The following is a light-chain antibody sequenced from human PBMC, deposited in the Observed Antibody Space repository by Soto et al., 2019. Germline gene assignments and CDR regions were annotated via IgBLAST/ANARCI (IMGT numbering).Light chain of an antibody. Sequence: DIQMTQSPSTLSASVGDRVTITCRASQSISSWLAWYQQKPGKAPKLLIYKASSLESGVPSRFSGSGSGTEFTLTISSLQPDDFAPYYCQQYNSYPITFGGGTKVEI. CDR2: KAS. CDR1: QSISSW. J-gene: IGKJ4*01. CDR3: QQYNSYPIT. V-gene: IGKV1-5*03.